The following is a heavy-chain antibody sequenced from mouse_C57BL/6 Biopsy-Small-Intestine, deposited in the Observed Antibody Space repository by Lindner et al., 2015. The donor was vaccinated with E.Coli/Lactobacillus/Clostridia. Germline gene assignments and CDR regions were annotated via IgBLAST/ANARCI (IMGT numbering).Heavy chain of an antibody. J-gene: IGHJ4*01. V-gene: IGHV1-64*01. CDR1: GYTFTSYY. Sequence: KASGYTFTSYYMHWVRQAPGQGLEWIGIVDSSGGSTRYAQKFRGRVTMTRDKSTTTVYMDLSSLTYEDTAVYYCARGPIDNYWGQGTLVTVSS. D-gene: IGHD6-5*01. CDR2: VDSSGGST. CDR3: ARGPIDNY.